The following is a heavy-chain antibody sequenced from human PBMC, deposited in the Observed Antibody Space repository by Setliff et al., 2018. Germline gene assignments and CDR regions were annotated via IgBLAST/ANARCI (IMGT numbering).Heavy chain of an antibody. CDR3: ARSKVEAAMVKHNWFDP. J-gene: IGHJ5*02. Sequence: ASVKVSCKASGYTFTTYGVAWVRQAPGQGLEWMGWMNPNSGNTGYAQNFQGRVSMTRNTSISTAYMELNSLTSEDTAVYYCARSKVEAAMVKHNWFDPWGQGTLVTVSS. CDR2: MNPNSGNT. CDR1: GYTFTTYG. D-gene: IGHD5-18*01. V-gene: IGHV1-8*01.